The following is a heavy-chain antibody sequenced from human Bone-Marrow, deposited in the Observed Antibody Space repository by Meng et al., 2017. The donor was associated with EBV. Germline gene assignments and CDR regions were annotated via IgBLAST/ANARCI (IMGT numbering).Heavy chain of an antibody. CDR1: GFTFSSYW. CDR2: TNENGAIT. Sequence: EVQLVESGGALVQLGWSWSRLCAASGFTFSSYWMHWVRQAPGKGLEWVSRTNENGAITTYADSVKGRFTISRDNAKNTLYLQMNSLRAEDTAVYYCAREVGTTFLLDSWGQGTLVTVSS. J-gene: IGHJ4*02. D-gene: IGHD1-26*01. CDR3: AREVGTTFLLDS. V-gene: IGHV3-74*03.